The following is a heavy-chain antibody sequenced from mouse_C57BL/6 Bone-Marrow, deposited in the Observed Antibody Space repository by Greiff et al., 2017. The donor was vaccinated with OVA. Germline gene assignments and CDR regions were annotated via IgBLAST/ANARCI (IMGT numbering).Heavy chain of an antibody. V-gene: IGHV1-26*01. D-gene: IGHD3-3*01. CDR1: GYTFTDYY. Sequence: EVKLQQSGPELVKPGASVKISCKASGYTFTDYYMNWVKQSHGKSLEWIGDINPNNGGTSYNQKFKGKATLTVDKSSSTAYMELRSLTSEDSAVYYCARGLWFAYWGQGTLVTVSA. J-gene: IGHJ3*01. CDR3: ARGLWFAY. CDR2: INPNNGGT.